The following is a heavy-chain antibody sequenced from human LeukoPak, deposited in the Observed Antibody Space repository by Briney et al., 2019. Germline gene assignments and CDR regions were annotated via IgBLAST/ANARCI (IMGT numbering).Heavy chain of an antibody. CDR1: GFTFSSYS. CDR2: ISSSSSYI. D-gene: IGHD3-3*01. CDR3: AKDPTGSYYDFWSGSG. V-gene: IGHV3-21*01. J-gene: IGHJ4*02. Sequence: GGSLRLSCAASGFTFSSYSMNWVRQAPGKGLEWVSSISSSSSYIYYADSVKGRFTISRDNSKNTLYLQMNSLRAEDTAVYYCAKDPTGSYYDFWSGSGWGQGTLVTVSS.